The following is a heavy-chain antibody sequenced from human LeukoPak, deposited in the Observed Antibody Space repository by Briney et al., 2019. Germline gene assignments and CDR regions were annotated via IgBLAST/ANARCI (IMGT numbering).Heavy chain of an antibody. D-gene: IGHD3-3*01. CDR2: IIPIFGTA. J-gene: IGHJ4*02. V-gene: IGHV1-69*06. CDR3: ASTHGFWSGYHNFDY. Sequence: SVKVSCKASGGTFSSYAISWVRQAPGQGLEWMGGIIPIFGTANYAQKFQGRVTITADKSTGTAYMELSSLRSEDTAVYYCASTHGFWSGYHNFDYWGQGTLVTVSS. CDR1: GGTFSSYA.